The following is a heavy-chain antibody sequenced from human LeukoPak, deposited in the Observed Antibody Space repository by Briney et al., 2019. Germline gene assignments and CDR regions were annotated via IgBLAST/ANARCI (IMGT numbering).Heavy chain of an antibody. D-gene: IGHD3-22*01. CDR2: ISTSGGTT. Sequence: GGSLRLSCAASGFTFGSYAMSWVRQAPGKGLEWVSGISTSGGTTSYAESVKGRFTVSRDNPRNTLYMEMNSLRDEDTAIYYCAVMHRYYDGSGYWVQWGQGTLVTVSS. J-gene: IGHJ4*02. CDR1: GFTFGSYA. CDR3: AVMHRYYDGSGYWVQ. V-gene: IGHV3-23*01.